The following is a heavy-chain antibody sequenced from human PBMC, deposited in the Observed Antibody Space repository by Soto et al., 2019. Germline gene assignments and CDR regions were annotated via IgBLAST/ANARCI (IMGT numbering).Heavy chain of an antibody. J-gene: IGHJ4*02. V-gene: IGHV3-30*18. CDR2: ISYDGSEK. Sequence: GGSLRLSCAASGFTFNTYGMHWVRQAPGKGLEWVAVISYDGSEKYYVDSVKGRFTISKDNSKNTLYLQMNSLRPEDSAVYYCAKSPNFYCSSPNCYKYYFDHWGQGTRVTVSS. CDR3: AKSPNFYCSSPNCYKYYFDH. CDR1: GFTFNTYG. D-gene: IGHD2-2*02.